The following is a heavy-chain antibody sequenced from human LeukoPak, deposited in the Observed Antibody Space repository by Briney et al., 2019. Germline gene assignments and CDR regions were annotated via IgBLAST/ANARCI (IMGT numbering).Heavy chain of an antibody. V-gene: IGHV5-51*01. Sequence: LGESLKISCKGSGYSFTSYWIAWVRQVPGKGLEWMGIIYPRDSDIRYSPPFQGQVTISADKSISTAYLQWNSLKASDTAMYYCARMIGLGEVSPYFDYWGQGSLVTVSS. J-gene: IGHJ4*02. D-gene: IGHD3-16*02. CDR1: GYSFTSYW. CDR3: ARMIGLGEVSPYFDY. CDR2: IYPRDSDI.